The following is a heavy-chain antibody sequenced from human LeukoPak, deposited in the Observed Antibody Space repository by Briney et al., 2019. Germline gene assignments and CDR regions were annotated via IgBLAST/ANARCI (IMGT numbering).Heavy chain of an antibody. CDR3: ARDRGSYFPDAFDI. J-gene: IGHJ3*02. D-gene: IGHD1-26*01. V-gene: IGHV1-2*02. Sequence: GASVKVSCKASGYTFTGYYMHWVRQAPGQGLEWMGWINPNSGGTNYAQKFQGRVTMTRDTSISTAYMELSRLRSDDTAVYYCARDRGSYFPDAFDIWGQGTMVTVSS. CDR1: GYTFTGYY. CDR2: INPNSGGT.